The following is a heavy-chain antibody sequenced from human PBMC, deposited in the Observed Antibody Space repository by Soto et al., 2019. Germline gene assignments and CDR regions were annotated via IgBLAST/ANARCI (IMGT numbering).Heavy chain of an antibody. CDR3: ARVHVMVVAGSTFDY. CDR2: VYFVGNS. Sequence: SETLSLTCTVSGDSISSASYFWGWIRQPPGKGLEWIGSVYFVGNSYYNPSLKSRVSISVDASKNQFSLRLSSMTAADTAVYYCARVHVMVVAGSTFDYWGQGTLVTVSS. D-gene: IGHD6-19*01. CDR1: GDSISSASYF. J-gene: IGHJ4*02. V-gene: IGHV4-39*01.